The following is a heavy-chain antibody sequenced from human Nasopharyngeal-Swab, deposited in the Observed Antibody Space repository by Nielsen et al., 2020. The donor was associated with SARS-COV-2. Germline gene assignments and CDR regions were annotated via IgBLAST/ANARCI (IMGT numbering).Heavy chain of an antibody. D-gene: IGHD6-13*01. CDR2: IYYSGSP. V-gene: IGHV4-61*01. CDR3: ASIVGAVGTIAMDV. CDR1: GGSVRSDFYY. J-gene: IGHJ6*02. Sequence: AETLCLTCTVSGGSVRSDFYYWSRIRQPPGKGLEGNGHIYYSGSPNYKPSLKSRVTISVDTSKNQFSLKLNSVTAADTAVYYCASIVGAVGTIAMDVWGQGTTVTVSS.